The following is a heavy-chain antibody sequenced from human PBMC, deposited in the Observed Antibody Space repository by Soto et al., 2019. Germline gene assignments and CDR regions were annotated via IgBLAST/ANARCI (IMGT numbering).Heavy chain of an antibody. CDR1: GYTFTSYA. D-gene: IGHD6-25*01. V-gene: IGHV1-3*01. J-gene: IGHJ3*02. CDR3: ASDGFFRAFDI. Sequence: EASVKVSCKASGYTFTSYAMHWVRQAPGQRLEWMGWINAGNGNTKYSQKFQGRVTITRDTSASIAYMELSSLRSEDTAVYYCASDGFFRAFDIWGQGTMVTVSS. CDR2: INAGNGNT.